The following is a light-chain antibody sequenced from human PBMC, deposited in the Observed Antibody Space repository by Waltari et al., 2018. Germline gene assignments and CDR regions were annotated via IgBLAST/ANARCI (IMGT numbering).Light chain of an antibody. V-gene: IGKV1-5*01. CDR1: QSVYTQ. J-gene: IGKJ1*01. CDR3: QQYVSRST. CDR2: DAS. Sequence: DIQMTQSPSTLSASVGDRVIISCRASQSVYTQLAWYQQKPGKAPNVLLYDASSLEGGFPSRFSGSGSETEFTLTINSLQPEDFATYYCQQYVSRSTFGQGTKVEIK.